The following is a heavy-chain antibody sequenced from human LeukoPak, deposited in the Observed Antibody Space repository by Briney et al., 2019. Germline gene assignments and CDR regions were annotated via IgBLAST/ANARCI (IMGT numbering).Heavy chain of an antibody. V-gene: IGHV3-30*04. D-gene: IGHD3-22*01. CDR3: ASPYYYDSSGYYYEGHFDY. Sequence: GGSLRLSCAASGFTFSSYAMHWVRQAPGKGLEWVAVISYDGSNKYYADSVKGRFTISRDNSKNTLYLQMNSLRAEDTAVYYCASPYYYDSSGYYYEGHFDYWGQGTLVTVSS. J-gene: IGHJ4*02. CDR2: ISYDGSNK. CDR1: GFTFSSYA.